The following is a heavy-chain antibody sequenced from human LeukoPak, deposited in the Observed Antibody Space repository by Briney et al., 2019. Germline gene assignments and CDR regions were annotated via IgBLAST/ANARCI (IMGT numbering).Heavy chain of an antibody. CDR2: IGRSGGDT. Sequence: PGGSLRLSCAASGFTFSSYAMHWVRQAPGKGPEYVSAIGRSGGDTYYANSVKGRFTISRDNSKNTLYLQMGSLRPDDMAVYYCARVSMSGPFDYWGQGTLVAVSS. V-gene: IGHV3-64*01. D-gene: IGHD3-16*02. CDR1: GFTFSSYA. J-gene: IGHJ4*02. CDR3: ARVSMSGPFDY.